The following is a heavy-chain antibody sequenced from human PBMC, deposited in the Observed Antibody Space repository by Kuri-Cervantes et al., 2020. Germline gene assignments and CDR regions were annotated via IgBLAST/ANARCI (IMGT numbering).Heavy chain of an antibody. J-gene: IGHJ4*02. CDR2: MNPNSGST. Sequence: ASVKVSCKASGYTFTSYDINWVRQATGQGLEWMGWMNPNSGSTGYAQKFQGRVTMTRNTSISTAYMELSSLRSEDTAVYYCARVRGRYCSGGSCPFDYWGQGTLVTVSS. D-gene: IGHD2-15*01. CDR1: GYTFTSYD. CDR3: ARVRGRYCSGGSCPFDY. V-gene: IGHV1-8*02.